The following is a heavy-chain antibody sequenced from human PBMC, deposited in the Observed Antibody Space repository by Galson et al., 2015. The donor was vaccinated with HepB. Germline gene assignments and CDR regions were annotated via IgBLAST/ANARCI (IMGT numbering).Heavy chain of an antibody. J-gene: IGHJ6*02. D-gene: IGHD6-13*01. CDR3: ARDGGPAAPYGMDV. Sequence: SLRLSCAASGFTFSSYGMHWVRQAPGKGLEWVAVIWYGGSNKYYADSVKGRFTISRDNSKNTLYLQMNSLGAEDTAVYYCARDGGPAAPYGMDVWGQGTTVTVSS. CDR1: GFTFSSYG. V-gene: IGHV3-33*01. CDR2: IWYGGSNK.